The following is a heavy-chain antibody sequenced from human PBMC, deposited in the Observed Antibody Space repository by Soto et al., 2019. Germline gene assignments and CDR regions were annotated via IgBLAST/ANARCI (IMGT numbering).Heavy chain of an antibody. CDR1: GFTFSSYA. Sequence: GGSLRLSCAASGFTFSSYAMSWVRQAPGKGLEWVSAISGSGGSKYYADSVKGRFIISRDTSKTTLYLQMNSLRAEDAAVYYGGKSCWEYYFDYWGQGTLVTVSS. D-gene: IGHD1-26*01. CDR3: GKSCWEYYFDY. J-gene: IGHJ4*02. V-gene: IGHV3-23*01. CDR2: ISGSGGSK.